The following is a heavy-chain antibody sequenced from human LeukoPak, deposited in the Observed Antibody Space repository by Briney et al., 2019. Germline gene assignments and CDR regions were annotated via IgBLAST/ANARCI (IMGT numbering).Heavy chain of an antibody. V-gene: IGHV1-18*01. CDR3: ALGYYDFWSGYLRAFDI. J-gene: IGHJ3*02. D-gene: IGHD3-3*01. Sequence: ASVKVSCKASGYTFTSYGISWVRQAPGQGLEWMGWISAYNGNTNYAQKLQGRVTMTTDTSTSTAYVELRSLRSDDTAVYYCALGYYDFWSGYLRAFDIWGQGTMVTVSS. CDR2: ISAYNGNT. CDR1: GYTFTSYG.